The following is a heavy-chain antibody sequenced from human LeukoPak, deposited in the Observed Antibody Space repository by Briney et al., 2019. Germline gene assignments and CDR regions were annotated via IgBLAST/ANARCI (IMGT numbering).Heavy chain of an antibody. V-gene: IGHV4-59*01. CDR1: GGSISSDH. CDR3: ARKNDFEI. D-gene: IGHD2/OR15-2a*01. CDR2: IYYSGRT. J-gene: IGHJ3*02. Sequence: SGTLSLTCSVSGGSISSDHWNWIRQTPGKGLEWIGCIYYSGRTYYNPSLKSRVTISVDMSKSQFSLRLTSVTAADTAVYYCARKNDFEIWGQGHWSPSLQ.